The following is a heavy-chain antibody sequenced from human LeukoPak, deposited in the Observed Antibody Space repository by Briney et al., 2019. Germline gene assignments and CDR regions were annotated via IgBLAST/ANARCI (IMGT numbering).Heavy chain of an antibody. J-gene: IGHJ4*02. Sequence: GGSLRLSCAASGFTFSSYWMHWVRQAPGKGLVWVSRISTDGSYTSYADSVKGRFTISRDNAKNTLYLQMNSLRADDTAVYYCARDLEYTTSSGDYWGQGTLVIVSS. CDR3: ARDLEYTTSSGDY. CDR2: ISTDGSYT. CDR1: GFTFSSYW. D-gene: IGHD6-6*01. V-gene: IGHV3-74*01.